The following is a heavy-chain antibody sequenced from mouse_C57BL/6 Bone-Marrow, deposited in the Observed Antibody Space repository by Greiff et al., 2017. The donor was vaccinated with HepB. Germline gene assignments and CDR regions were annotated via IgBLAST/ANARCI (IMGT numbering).Heavy chain of an antibody. CDR3: ASMVKGWFAY. CDR1: GYTFTSYW. Sequence: VQLQQPGAELVKPGASVKLSCKASGYTFTSYWMHWVKQRPGQGLEWIGMIHPNSGSTNYNEKFKSKATLTIDKSSSTAYMQLSSLTSEDSAVYYCASMVKGWFAYWGQGTLVTVSA. CDR2: IHPNSGST. V-gene: IGHV1-64*01. D-gene: IGHD2-1*01. J-gene: IGHJ3*01.